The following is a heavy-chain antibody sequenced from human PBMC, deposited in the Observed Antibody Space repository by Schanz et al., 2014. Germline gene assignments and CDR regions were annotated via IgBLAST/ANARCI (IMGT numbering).Heavy chain of an antibody. CDR1: GYTFTSYG. V-gene: IGHV7-4-1*02. Sequence: QVQLVQSGAEVKKPGASVKVSCKASGYTFTSYGIIWVRQAPGQGLEWVGWINTNTGNPTYAQGFTGRFVFSLDTSVSTAYLQISSLKAEDTAAYYCTTETIAMAGTFSIWGQGTLVTVSS. CDR2: INTNTGNP. CDR3: TTETIAMAGTFSI. J-gene: IGHJ4*02. D-gene: IGHD6-19*01.